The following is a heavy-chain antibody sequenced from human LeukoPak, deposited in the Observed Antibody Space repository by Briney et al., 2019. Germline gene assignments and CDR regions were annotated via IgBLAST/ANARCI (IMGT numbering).Heavy chain of an antibody. J-gene: IGHJ5*01. CDR1: GFTFSSYW. CDR3: AKEGDYPIITYDS. Sequence: GGSLRLSCAASGFTFSSYWMSWVRQAPGKGLEWVANIKRDGNEKNYVDSVRGRFSISRDNAKNSLYLQMDSLRAEDTAVYYCAKEGDYPIITYDSWGQGALVTVSS. V-gene: IGHV3-7*01. D-gene: IGHD4-17*01. CDR2: IKRDGNEK.